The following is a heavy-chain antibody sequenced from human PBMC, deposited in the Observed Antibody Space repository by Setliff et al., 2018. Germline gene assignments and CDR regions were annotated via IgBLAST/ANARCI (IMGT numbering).Heavy chain of an antibody. CDR2: VKSKTDGGTT. J-gene: IGHJ4*02. CDR1: GFTFSNAW. V-gene: IGHV3-15*01. CDR3: TRRITIFGVVIKNDY. D-gene: IGHD3-3*01. Sequence: GGSLRLSCAASGFTFSNAWMSWVRQAPGKGLEWVGRVKSKTDGGTTDYAAPVKGRFTISRDDSKNTLYLQMNSLKTEDTAVYYCTRRITIFGVVIKNDYWGQGTLVTVSS.